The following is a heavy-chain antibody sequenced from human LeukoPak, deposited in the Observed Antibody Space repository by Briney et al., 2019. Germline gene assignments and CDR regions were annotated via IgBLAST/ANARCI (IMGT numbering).Heavy chain of an antibody. V-gene: IGHV5-51*01. CDR2: IYPGDSDT. CDR1: GYSFTSYW. Sequence: GESLKISCXGSGYSFTSYWIGWVRQMPGKGLEWMGIIYPGDSDTRYSPSFQGQVTISADKSISTAYLQWSSLKASDTAMYYCARGSRGYYDSSGYSLLGYWGQGTLVTVSS. CDR3: ARGSRGYYDSSGYSLLGY. D-gene: IGHD3-22*01. J-gene: IGHJ4*02.